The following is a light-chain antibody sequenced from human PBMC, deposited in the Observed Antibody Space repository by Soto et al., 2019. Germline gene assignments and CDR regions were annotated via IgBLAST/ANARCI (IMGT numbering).Light chain of an antibody. CDR3: HQYGSSPPVT. CDR1: QSISTY. V-gene: IGKV1-39*01. CDR2: GAS. J-gene: IGKJ5*01. Sequence: DIQMTQSPSSLSASVGDRVTFTCRASQSISTYLNWYEQKPGKAPNLLIYGASSLEGGVPSRFRGSGSEREFTLTISRLEPEDFAMYYCHQYGSSPPVTFGQGTRLEIK.